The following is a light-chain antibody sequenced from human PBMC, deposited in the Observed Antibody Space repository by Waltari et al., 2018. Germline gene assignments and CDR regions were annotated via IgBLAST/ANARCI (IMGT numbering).Light chain of an antibody. Sequence: QSALTQPASVSGSPGQSITISCTGTSSDVGGYKYVSWYQQHPGKAPKLMIYDVSNRPSGVSNRFSGSKSGTTASLTISGLQAEDEADYYCSSYISSSTLELFGGGTSLTVL. CDR3: SSYISSSTLEL. CDR1: SSDVGGYKY. J-gene: IGLJ2*01. CDR2: DVS. V-gene: IGLV2-14*03.